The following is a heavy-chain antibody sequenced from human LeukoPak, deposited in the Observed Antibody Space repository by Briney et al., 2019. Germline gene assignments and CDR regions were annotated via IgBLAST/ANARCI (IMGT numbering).Heavy chain of an antibody. CDR3: AKAYDILTGYYSDAFDI. V-gene: IGHV3-9*01. J-gene: IGHJ3*02. CDR2: ISWNSGSI. D-gene: IGHD3-9*01. Sequence: GGSLRLSCAASGFTFDDYAMHWVRQAPGKGLEWVSGISWNSGSIGYADSVKGRFTISRDNAKNSLYLQMNSLRAEDTALYYCAKAYDILTGYYSDAFDIWGQGTMVTVSS. CDR1: GFTFDDYA.